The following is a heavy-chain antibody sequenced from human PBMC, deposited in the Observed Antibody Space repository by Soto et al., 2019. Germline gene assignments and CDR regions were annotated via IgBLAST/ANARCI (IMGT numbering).Heavy chain of an antibody. Sequence: GGSLRLSCAASGFTFNTFGMHWVRQAPGKGLEWVAVISYDGSDKYYSDPVRGRFTISRDNSMNTLYLQMNSLRTEDTAVYYCAKSPNFYCSSYHCYKYYFDYWGQGTLVTVSS. D-gene: IGHD2-2*01. CDR3: AKSPNFYCSSYHCYKYYFDY. V-gene: IGHV3-30*18. J-gene: IGHJ4*02. CDR2: ISYDGSDK. CDR1: GFTFNTFG.